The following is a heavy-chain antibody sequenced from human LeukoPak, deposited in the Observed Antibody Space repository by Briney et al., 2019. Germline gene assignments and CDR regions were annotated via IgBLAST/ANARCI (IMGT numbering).Heavy chain of an antibody. Sequence: SETLSFTCTVSGGSISSYYWSWIRQPAGKGLEWIGRIYTSGSTNYNPSLKSRVTMSVDTSKNQFSLKLSSVTAADTAVYYCAREATSGGDFDYWGQGTLVTVSS. V-gene: IGHV4-4*07. J-gene: IGHJ4*02. CDR2: IYTSGST. D-gene: IGHD6-19*01. CDR3: AREATSGGDFDY. CDR1: GGSISSYY.